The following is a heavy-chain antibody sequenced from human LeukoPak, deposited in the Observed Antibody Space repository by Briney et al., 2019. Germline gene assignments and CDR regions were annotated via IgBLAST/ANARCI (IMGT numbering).Heavy chain of an antibody. CDR2: ISYDGSNK. CDR3: ARDVSP. CDR1: EFSFSPYT. V-gene: IGHV3-30-3*01. Sequence: GGSLRLSCVGSEFSFSPYTMHWVRQAPGKGLEWVAVISYDGSNKYYADSVKGRFTISRDNSKNTLYLQMNSLRAEDTAVYYCARDVSPWGQGTLVTVSS. J-gene: IGHJ4*02.